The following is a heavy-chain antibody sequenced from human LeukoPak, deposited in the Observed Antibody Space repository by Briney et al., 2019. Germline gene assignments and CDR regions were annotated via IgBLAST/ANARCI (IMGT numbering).Heavy chain of an antibody. CDR2: INHSGST. CDR1: GGSFSGYY. V-gene: IGHV4-34*01. J-gene: IGHJ6*03. Sequence: SETLSLTCAVYGGSFSGYYWSWIRQPPGKGLEWIGEINHSGSTNYNPSLKSRVTISVDTSKNQFSLKLSSVTAADTAVYYCAGWGVRNSPFGDYYYYYMDVWGKGTTVTVSS. D-gene: IGHD3-16*01. CDR3: AGWGVRNSPFGDYYYYYMDV.